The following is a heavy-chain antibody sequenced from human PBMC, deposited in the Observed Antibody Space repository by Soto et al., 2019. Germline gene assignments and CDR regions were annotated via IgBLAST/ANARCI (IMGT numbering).Heavy chain of an antibody. CDR2: ISYDGENQ. CDR3: VSPHSESSNAFDL. J-gene: IGHJ5*02. Sequence: PGGSLRLSCAASGFRFSHYAMHWVRQAPGKGLEWVALISYDGENQYFTDSVRGRFTISRDNSKTAVYLEMNNLRLDDTATYYCVSPHSESSNAFDLWGQGTLVTVSS. CDR1: GFRFSHYA. D-gene: IGHD3-10*01. V-gene: IGHV3-30*04.